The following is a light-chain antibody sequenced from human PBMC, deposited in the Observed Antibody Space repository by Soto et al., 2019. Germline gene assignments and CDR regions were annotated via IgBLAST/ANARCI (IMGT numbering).Light chain of an antibody. CDR1: QDISNY. Sequence: DIQMTQSPASLSASVGGRVTSTCRASQDISNYLNWYQQKPGKAPKLLIYDASNLETGVPSRFSGSGSGTDFTFTISSLQPEDIATYYCQQYDNLPPLTFGGGTKVDIK. CDR3: QQYDNLPPLT. V-gene: IGKV1-33*01. CDR2: DAS. J-gene: IGKJ4*01.